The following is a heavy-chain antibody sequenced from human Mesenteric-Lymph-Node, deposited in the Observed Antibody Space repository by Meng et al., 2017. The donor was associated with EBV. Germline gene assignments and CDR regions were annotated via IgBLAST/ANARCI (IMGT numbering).Heavy chain of an antibody. CDR3: ARVEVGITSGDY. J-gene: IGHJ4*02. D-gene: IGHD2-21*01. Sequence: QAKLGQSGGEVKKPGASVKVSCKASGYTFTNYGITWVRQAPGQGLEWMGWINAYNGDTNYAQTLQGRVTMTTDTSTSTAYMELRSLRSDDTAVYYCARVEVGITSGDYWGQGTLVTVSS. CDR2: INAYNGDT. CDR1: GYTFTNYG. V-gene: IGHV1-18*01.